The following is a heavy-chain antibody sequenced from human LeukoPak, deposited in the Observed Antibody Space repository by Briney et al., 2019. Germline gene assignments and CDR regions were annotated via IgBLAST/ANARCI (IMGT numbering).Heavy chain of an antibody. CDR3: AREDSSGYSGY. CDR2: IKQDGSEK. D-gene: IGHD3-22*01. J-gene: IGHJ4*02. V-gene: IGHV3-7*01. CDR1: GFTFSSYW. Sequence: GGSLRLSCAASGFTFSSYWMSWVRQAPGKGLEWVANIKQDGSEKYYVDSVKGRFTISRDNAKNSLYLQLNSLRAEDTAVYYCAREDSSGYSGYWGQGTLVTVSS.